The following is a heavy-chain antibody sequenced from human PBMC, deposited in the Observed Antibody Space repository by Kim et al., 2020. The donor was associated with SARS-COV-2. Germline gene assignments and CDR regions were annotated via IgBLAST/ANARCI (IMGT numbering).Heavy chain of an antibody. CDR1: GFTFSSYA. Sequence: GGSLRLSCAASGFTFSSYAMHWVRQAPGKGLEWVAAITYDGSNKYYVDSVKGRFTISRDNSKNTLYLQMNSLRAEDTAVYYCARGMDLGLAWFFFEWYYYFVMDVWGRGPTVPVSS. CDR2: ITYDGSNK. J-gene: IGHJ6*02. V-gene: IGHV3-30*04. CDR3: ARGMDLGLAWFFFEWYYYFVMDV. D-gene: IGHD3-3*01.